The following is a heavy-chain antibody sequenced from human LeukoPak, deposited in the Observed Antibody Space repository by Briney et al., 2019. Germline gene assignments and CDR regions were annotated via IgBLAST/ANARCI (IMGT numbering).Heavy chain of an antibody. CDR3: ARSAIDAFDI. Sequence: SETLSLTCTVSGGSISHYYWSWIRQPPGKGLEWIGYIYYSGSTNYNPSLKSRVTISVDTSKNQFSLKLSSVTAADTAVYYCARSAIDAFDIWGQGTMVTVSS. D-gene: IGHD6-25*01. CDR2: IYYSGST. J-gene: IGHJ3*02. CDR1: GGSISHYY. V-gene: IGHV4-59*12.